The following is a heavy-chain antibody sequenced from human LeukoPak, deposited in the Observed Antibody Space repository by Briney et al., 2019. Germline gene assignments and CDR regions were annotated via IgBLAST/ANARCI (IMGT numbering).Heavy chain of an antibody. CDR2: ISYDGRKK. D-gene: IGHD2-8*01. CDR3: AKEYTNAMAYFDY. V-gene: IGHV3-30*18. CDR1: GFTFSSYA. J-gene: IGHJ4*02. Sequence: GGSLRLSCAASGFTFSSYAMLWVRQAPGKGLEWVAVISYDGRKKYYADSVKGRFTISRDNSMNTVYLQMNSLRAEDTAVYYCAKEYTNAMAYFDYWGQGTLVTVSS.